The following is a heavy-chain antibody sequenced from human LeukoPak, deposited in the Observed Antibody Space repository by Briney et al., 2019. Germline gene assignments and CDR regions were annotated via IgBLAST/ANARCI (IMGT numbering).Heavy chain of an antibody. V-gene: IGHV3-23*01. CDR3: AKFGAALPQKRLGTNTFDY. CDR1: GFTFYNSG. CDR2: ISGSDGTT. D-gene: IGHD6-6*01. J-gene: IGHJ4*02. Sequence: PGGSLRLSCAASGFTFYNSGMGWVRQAPGKGLEWVSAISGSDGTTYYADSVKGRFTISRDNSKNTLYLQMNSLRAEDTAVYYCAKFGAALPQKRLGTNTFDYWGQGTLVTVSS.